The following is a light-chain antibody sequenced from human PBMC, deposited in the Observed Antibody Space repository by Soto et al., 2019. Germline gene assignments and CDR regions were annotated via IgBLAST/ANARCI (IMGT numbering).Light chain of an antibody. CDR2: KVS. CDR1: QILVHSDGIAY. Sequence: DFVMTHSPLSLPVTLVQPACISCSXNQILVHSDGIAYFSWFQQRPGRSPRRLIYKVSHRASGVPDRFSGSGSGTNFTLKINRVEAEDVGIYYCMQGRESLTFGQGTRLEI. J-gene: IGKJ5*01. CDR3: MQGRESLT. V-gene: IGKV2-30*02.